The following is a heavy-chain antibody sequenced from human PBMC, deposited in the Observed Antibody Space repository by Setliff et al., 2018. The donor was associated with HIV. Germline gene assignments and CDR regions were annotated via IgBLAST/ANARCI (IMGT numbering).Heavy chain of an antibody. J-gene: IGHJ6*02. Sequence: RASVKVSCKASGYTFTSYGISWVRQAPGQGLEWMGWISAYNGNTNYAQKLQGRVTMTTDTSTSTAYMELRSLRSDDTAVYYCARDHCSSSGCYEYSYYGMDVWGQGTTVTVSS. CDR2: ISAYNGNT. CDR3: ARDHCSSSGCYEYSYYGMDV. V-gene: IGHV1-18*01. D-gene: IGHD2-2*01. CDR1: GYTFTSYG.